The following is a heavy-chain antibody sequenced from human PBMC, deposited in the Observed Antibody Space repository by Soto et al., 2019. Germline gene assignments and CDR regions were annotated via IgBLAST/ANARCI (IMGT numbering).Heavy chain of an antibody. CDR2: ISYDGSNK. J-gene: IGHJ5*02. CDR1: GFTFSSYA. D-gene: IGHD6-19*01. CDR3: ARGGAPEYSSGWYNWFDP. V-gene: IGHV3-30-3*01. Sequence: GGSLRLSCAASGFTFSSYAMNWVRQAPGKGLERVAVISYDGSNKYYADSVKGRFTISRDNSKNTLYLQMNSLRAEDTAVYYCARGGAPEYSSGWYNWFDPWGQGTLVTVSS.